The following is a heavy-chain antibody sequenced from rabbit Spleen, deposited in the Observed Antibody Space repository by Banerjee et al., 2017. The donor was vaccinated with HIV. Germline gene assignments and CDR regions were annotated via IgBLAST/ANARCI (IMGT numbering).Heavy chain of an antibody. V-gene: IGHV1S45*01. Sequence: QEQLEESGGDLVKPEGSLTLTCTASGFSFSSSYWICWVRQAPGKGLEWIACIDTNDGDTDYANWPKGRFTISKTSSTTVTLQMTSLTAADTATYFCARNYVNVFDPWGPGTLVTVS. CDR3: ARNYVNVFDP. CDR1: GFSFSSSYW. CDR2: IDTNDGDT. J-gene: IGHJ2*01. D-gene: IGHD1-1*01.